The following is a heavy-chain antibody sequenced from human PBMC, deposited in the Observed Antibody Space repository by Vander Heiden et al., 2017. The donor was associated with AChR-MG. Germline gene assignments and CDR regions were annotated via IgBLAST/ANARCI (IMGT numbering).Heavy chain of an antibody. Sequence: QVQLVESGGGVVQPGRSLRLSCAASGFTFSSYAMHWVRQAPGKGLEWVAVISYDGSNKYYADSVKGRFTISRDNSKNTLYLQMNSLRAEDTAVYYCARDLLDDFWSGYADYWGQGTLVTVSS. CDR2: ISYDGSNK. J-gene: IGHJ4*02. CDR3: ARDLLDDFWSGYADY. V-gene: IGHV3-30-3*01. D-gene: IGHD3-3*01. CDR1: GFTFSSYA.